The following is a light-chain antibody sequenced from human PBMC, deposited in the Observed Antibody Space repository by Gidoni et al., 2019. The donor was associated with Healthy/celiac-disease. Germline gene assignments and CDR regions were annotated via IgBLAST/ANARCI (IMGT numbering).Light chain of an antibody. Sequence: DIQMTQALSSLSASVGDRVTTTCRASQSISSYLNWYQKKPGKAPKLLIYAAPSFQSVVPSRFSGSGSGADFTLTISSLQPEDFASYCWQQSYSTSITFGQGTKLEIK. V-gene: IGKV1-39*01. J-gene: IGKJ5*01. CDR2: AAP. CDR1: QSISSY. CDR3: QQSYSTSIT.